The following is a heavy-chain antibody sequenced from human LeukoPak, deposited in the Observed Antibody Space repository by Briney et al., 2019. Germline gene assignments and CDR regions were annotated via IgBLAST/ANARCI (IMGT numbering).Heavy chain of an antibody. J-gene: IGHJ4*02. CDR2: ISGRNYI. CDR1: GFTFSYYY. D-gene: IGHD3-10*01. Sequence: PGGSLRLSCAASGFTFSYYYMSWIRQAPGKGLEWVSYISGRNYITYADSVKGGFTISRDKAKNSLLLKMNRMGAEDTTVYYCAIVRGGNFDFWGQGTLVTVSS. V-gene: IGHV3-11*05. CDR3: AIVRGGNFDF.